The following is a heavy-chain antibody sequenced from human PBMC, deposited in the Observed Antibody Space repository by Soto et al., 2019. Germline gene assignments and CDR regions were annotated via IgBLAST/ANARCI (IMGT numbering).Heavy chain of an antibody. CDR1: GGTFSSYA. CDR3: ARSRYCSSTSCPYYFDY. D-gene: IGHD2-2*01. Sequence: QVQLVQSGAEVKKPGSSVKVSCKASGGTFSSYAISWVRQAPGQGLEWMGGIIPIFGTANYAQKFQGRVTITADESTSTAYMELSSLSSEDTAVYYCARSRYCSSTSCPYYFDYWGQGTLVTVSS. J-gene: IGHJ4*02. CDR2: IIPIFGTA. V-gene: IGHV1-69*01.